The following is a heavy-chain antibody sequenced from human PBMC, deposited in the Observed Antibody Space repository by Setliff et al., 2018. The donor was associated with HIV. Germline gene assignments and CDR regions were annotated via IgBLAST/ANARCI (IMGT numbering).Heavy chain of an antibody. V-gene: IGHV3-7*01. CDR3: ARDYLYYNLYNGSPVYGMDV. Sequence: GGSLRLSCAASGLTFSTYWMSWVRQAPGKGLEWVANIKEDGSEKYYVDSVKGRFTISRDNAKNSLYLQMNSLRVEDTAVYYCARDYLYYNLYNGSPVYGMDVWGQGTTVTVSS. CDR1: GLTFSTYW. J-gene: IGHJ6*02. CDR2: IKEDGSEK. D-gene: IGHD3-3*01.